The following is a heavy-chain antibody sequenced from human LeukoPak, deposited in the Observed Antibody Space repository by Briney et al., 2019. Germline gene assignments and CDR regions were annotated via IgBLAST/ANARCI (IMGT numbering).Heavy chain of an antibody. CDR3: ARSPGIAAAANWFDP. CDR2: IYYSGST. Sequence: SETLSLTCTVSGGSISSGGYYWSWIRQHPGKGLEWIGYIYYSGSTYYNPSLKSRVTISVDTSKNQFSLKLSSVTAADTAVYYCARSPGIAAAANWFDPWGQGTLVTVSS. CDR1: GGSISSGGYY. J-gene: IGHJ5*02. D-gene: IGHD6-13*01. V-gene: IGHV4-31*03.